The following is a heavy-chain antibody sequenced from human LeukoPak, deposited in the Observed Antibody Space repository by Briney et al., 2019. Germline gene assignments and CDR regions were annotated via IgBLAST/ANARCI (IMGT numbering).Heavy chain of an antibody. CDR1: AFTFSGYS. V-gene: IGHV3-48*01. CDR2: ISPSATTI. J-gene: IGHJ4*02. Sequence: GGSLRLSCAASAFTFSGYSMNWVRQAPGKGLEWVSYISPSATTIYYADSVKGRFTISRDNAKNSLYLQMNSQRAEDTAVYYCAREYSSSSGRSFDYWGQGTLVTVSS. CDR3: AREYSSSSGRSFDY. D-gene: IGHD6-6*01.